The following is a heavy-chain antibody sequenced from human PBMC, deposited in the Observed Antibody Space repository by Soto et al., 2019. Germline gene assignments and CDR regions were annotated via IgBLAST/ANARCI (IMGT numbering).Heavy chain of an antibody. D-gene: IGHD2-2*01. CDR1: GFTFSSYG. V-gene: IGHV3-33*01. CDR2: IWYDGSNR. CDR3: ARDHCSSTSCYLFQQ. J-gene: IGHJ1*01. Sequence: QVQLVESGGGVVQPGRSLRLSCAASGFTFSSYGMHWVRQAPGKGLEWVAVIWYDGSNRYYADSVKGRFTISRDNSKNTLYLQMNSLRVEDTAVYYCARDHCSSTSCYLFQQWGQGTLVTVSS.